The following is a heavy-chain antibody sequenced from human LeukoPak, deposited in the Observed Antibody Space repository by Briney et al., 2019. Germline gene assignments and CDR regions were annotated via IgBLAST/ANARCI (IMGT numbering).Heavy chain of an antibody. Sequence: SLRLSCAASGFTFDDYAMHWARQAPGKGLEWVSGISWNSGSTGYADSVKGRFTISRDNAKNSLYLQMNSLRAEDTALYYCAKDMRGARLGHFQHWGQGTLVTVSS. J-gene: IGHJ1*01. CDR2: ISWNSGST. CDR3: AKDMRGARLGHFQH. V-gene: IGHV3-9*01. D-gene: IGHD1-26*01. CDR1: GFTFDDYA.